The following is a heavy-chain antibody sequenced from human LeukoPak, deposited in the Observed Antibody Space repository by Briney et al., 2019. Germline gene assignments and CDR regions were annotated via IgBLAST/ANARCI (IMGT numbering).Heavy chain of an antibody. CDR1: GFTFSSYA. V-gene: IGHV3-23*01. Sequence: PGGSLRLSCAASGFTFSSYAMSWVRQAPGKGLEWVSVISGSGYSTYYADSVKGRFTISRDNSKNTLYLQMNSLRAEGTAVYYCAKDRSGSTAEYFQDWGQGTLVTVSS. CDR2: ISGSGYST. J-gene: IGHJ1*01. CDR3: AKDRSGSTAEYFQD. D-gene: IGHD3-10*01.